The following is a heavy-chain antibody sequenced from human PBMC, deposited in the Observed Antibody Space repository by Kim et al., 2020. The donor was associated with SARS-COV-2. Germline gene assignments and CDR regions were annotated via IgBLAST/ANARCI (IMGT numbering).Heavy chain of an antibody. Sequence: SETLSLTCAVYGGSFSGYYWSWIRQPPGKGLEWIGEINHSGSTNYNPSLKSRVTISVDTSKNQFSLKLSSVTAADTAVYYCARVRAVAGTLGDGPDYWGQGTLVTVSS. CDR1: GGSFSGYY. CDR2: INHSGST. V-gene: IGHV4-34*01. J-gene: IGHJ4*02. D-gene: IGHD6-19*01. CDR3: ARVRAVAGTLGDGPDY.